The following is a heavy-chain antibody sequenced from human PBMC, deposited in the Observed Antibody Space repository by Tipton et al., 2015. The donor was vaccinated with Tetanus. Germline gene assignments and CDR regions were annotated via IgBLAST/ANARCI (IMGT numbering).Heavy chain of an antibody. CDR1: GGSSHSYY. V-gene: IGHV4-4*07. Sequence: TLSLTCTVSGGSSHSYYWSWIRQSAGRGLEWIGRIYSGGSTNYNPSLKSRVTMSMDTSKNEFSLKLKSVTVADTAVYFCARVLRYSTSGGWDDAFDIGGQGTRVTVSS. CDR3: ARVLRYSTSGGWDDAFDI. D-gene: IGHD2-15*01. CDR2: IYSGGST. J-gene: IGHJ3*02.